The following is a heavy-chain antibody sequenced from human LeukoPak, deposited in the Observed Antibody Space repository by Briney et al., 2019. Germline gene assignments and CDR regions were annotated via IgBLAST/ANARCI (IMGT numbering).Heavy chain of an antibody. Sequence: SETLSLTCTVSGGSISSSSYYWGWIRQPPGKGLEWIGEINHSGSTNYNPSLKSRVTISVDTSKNQFSLKLSSVTAADTAVYYCARVPSRATAAAGPIDFDYWGQGTLVTVSS. CDR1: GGSISSSSYY. J-gene: IGHJ4*02. CDR2: INHSGST. V-gene: IGHV4-39*07. D-gene: IGHD6-13*01. CDR3: ARVPSRATAAAGPIDFDY.